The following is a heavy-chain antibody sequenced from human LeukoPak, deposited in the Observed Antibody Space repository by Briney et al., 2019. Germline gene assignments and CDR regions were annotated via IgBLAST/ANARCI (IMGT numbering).Heavy chain of an antibody. V-gene: IGHV3-30*02. Sequence: SGGSLRLSCAASGFTFSSYGMHWVRQAPGKGLEWVAFIRYDGSNEYYADSVKGRFTISRDNSKNTLYLQMNSLRAEDTAVYYCAKDFGKITMVRGVIDYWGQGTLVTVSS. J-gene: IGHJ4*02. CDR2: IRYDGSNE. CDR1: GFTFSSYG. CDR3: AKDFGKITMVRGVIDY. D-gene: IGHD3-10*01.